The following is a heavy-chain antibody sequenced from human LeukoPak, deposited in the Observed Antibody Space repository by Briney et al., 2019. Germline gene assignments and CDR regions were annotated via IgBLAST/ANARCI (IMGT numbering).Heavy chain of an antibody. V-gene: IGHV3-49*04. CDR3: TGSFGELTFFDY. D-gene: IGHD3-10*01. CDR2: IRSKAYGGKT. CDR1: GFTFGDYG. Sequence: PGGPLRLSCTTSGFTFGDYGISWVRQAPGKGLEWVGFIRSKAYGGKTENAESVKGRFTISRDDSKSIAYLQMNSLKTEDTAVYYCTGSFGELTFFDYWGLGTLVTVSS. J-gene: IGHJ4*02.